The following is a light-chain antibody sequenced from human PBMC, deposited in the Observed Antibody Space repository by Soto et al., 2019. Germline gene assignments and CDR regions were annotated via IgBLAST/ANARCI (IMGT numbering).Light chain of an antibody. CDR3: QHYDNLPSVT. Sequence: DIQMTQSPSSLSASVGDRVTITCQASQDISNYLNWYQQQPGKAPKLLIYDASNLETGVPSRFSGSGSGTDFTFTISRLQPEDIATYYCQHYDNLPSVTFGQGTRLEIK. CDR2: DAS. CDR1: QDISNY. J-gene: IGKJ5*01. V-gene: IGKV1-33*01.